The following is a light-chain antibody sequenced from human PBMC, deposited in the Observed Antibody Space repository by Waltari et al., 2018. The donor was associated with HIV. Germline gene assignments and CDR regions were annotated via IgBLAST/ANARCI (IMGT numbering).Light chain of an antibody. J-gene: IGLJ3*02. CDR1: RSKIGNNY. Sequence: QSVFTWPPSVSAAPGHQVVISCSGGRSKIGNNYVSWVQQHPRTAHKFIIYDNKKRPSPIRDRFSGASTGASATLSSTSLQSGDKADYYCGTWDTSLGAGVFGGGTKVTVL. CDR2: DNK. CDR3: GTWDTSLGAGV. V-gene: IGLV1-51*01.